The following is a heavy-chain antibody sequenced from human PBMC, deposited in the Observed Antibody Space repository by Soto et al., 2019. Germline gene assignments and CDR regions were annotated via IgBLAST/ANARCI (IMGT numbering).Heavy chain of an antibody. CDR3: VRAISGYVT. J-gene: IGHJ4*02. CDR1: GINYNTYA. D-gene: IGHD5-12*01. Sequence: QVQLVQSGAEMKKPGASVKLSCKTSGINYNTYAIHWVRQAPGQGLEWMGWINAGKGDTRYSQNFKGRVTLTRDTSVSTVYMDLDSLISEDTGVYYCVRAISGYVTWGQGALVSVSS. V-gene: IGHV1-3*01. CDR2: INAGKGDT.